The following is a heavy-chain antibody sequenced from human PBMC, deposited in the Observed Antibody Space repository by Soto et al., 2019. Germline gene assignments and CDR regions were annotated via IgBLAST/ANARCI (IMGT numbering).Heavy chain of an antibody. J-gene: IGHJ4*02. CDR1: GYTFTSYD. D-gene: IGHD6-13*01. CDR2: MNPNSGNT. V-gene: IGHV1-8*01. CDR3: ARGLPVEQQLVQGFDY. Sequence: ASVKVSCKASGYTFTSYDINWVRQATGQGLEWMGWMNPNSGNTGYAQKFQGRVTMTRNTSISTAYIELSSLRSEDTAVYYCARGLPVEQQLVQGFDYWGQGTLVTVSS.